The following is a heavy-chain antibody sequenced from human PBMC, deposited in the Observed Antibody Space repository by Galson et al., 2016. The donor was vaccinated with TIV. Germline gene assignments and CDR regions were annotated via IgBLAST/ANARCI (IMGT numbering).Heavy chain of an antibody. CDR1: GFTFSNYH. CDR2: ITYTSDTR. D-gene: IGHD7-27*01. Sequence: SLRLSCAASGFTFSNYHMDWVRQAPGKGLAWISFITYTSDTRYYADPVKGRFSISRDNAKNLLYLEMNSLRAKDKAVYYCARPGNFDGDRRGAFDLWGQGTMVTVSA. J-gene: IGHJ3*01. CDR3: ARPGNFDGDRRGAFDL. V-gene: IGHV3-48*04.